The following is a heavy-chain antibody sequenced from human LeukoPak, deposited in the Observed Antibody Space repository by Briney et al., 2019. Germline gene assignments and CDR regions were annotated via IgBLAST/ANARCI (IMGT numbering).Heavy chain of an antibody. CDR1: GGSISSSSYY. D-gene: IGHD3-10*01. V-gene: IGHV4-39*01. CDR2: IYYSGST. Sequence: SETLSLTCTVSGGSISSSSYYWGWIRQPPGKGLEWIGSIYYSGSTYYNPSLKSRVTISVDTSKNQFSLKLSSVTAADTAVYYCARGAGSGSKSHSFFDYWGQGTLVTVSS. CDR3: ARGAGSGSKSHSFFDY. J-gene: IGHJ4*02.